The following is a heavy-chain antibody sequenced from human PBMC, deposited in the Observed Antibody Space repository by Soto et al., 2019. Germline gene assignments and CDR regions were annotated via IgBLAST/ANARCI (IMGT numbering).Heavy chain of an antibody. CDR1: GGSFSGYY. CDR2: INHSGST. J-gene: IGHJ1*01. Sequence: PSETLSLTCAVYGGSFSGYYWSWIRQPPGKGLEWIGEINHSGSTNYNPSLKSRVTISVDTSKNQFSLKLSSVTAADTAVYYCARSSGWILDFQHWGQGTLVTVSS. V-gene: IGHV4-34*01. D-gene: IGHD6-19*01. CDR3: ARSSGWILDFQH.